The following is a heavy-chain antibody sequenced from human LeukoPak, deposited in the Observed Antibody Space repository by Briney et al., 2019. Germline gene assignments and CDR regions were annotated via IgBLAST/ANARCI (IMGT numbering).Heavy chain of an antibody. J-gene: IGHJ4*02. Sequence: SETLSLTCTVSGGSISSYYWSWNRQPPGKGLEWIGYIYYSGSTNYNPSLKSRVTISVDTSKNQFSLKLSSVTAADTAVYYCARRDSYSSGYYYFDYWGQGTLVTVSS. V-gene: IGHV4-59*08. CDR3: ARRDSYSSGYYYFDY. CDR2: IYYSGST. CDR1: GGSISSYY. D-gene: IGHD3-22*01.